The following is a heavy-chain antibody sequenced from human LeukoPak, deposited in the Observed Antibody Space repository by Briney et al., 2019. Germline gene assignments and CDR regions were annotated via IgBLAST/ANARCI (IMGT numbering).Heavy chain of an antibody. V-gene: IGHV2-5*01. D-gene: IGHD3-3*01. CDR3: AHLYSDFWSGYYTPFDY. Sequence: SGPTLVNPTQTLTLTCTFSGFSLSTSGVGVGWIRQPPGKALEWLALIYWNDDKRYSPSLKSRLTITKDTSKNQVVLTMTNMDPVDTATYYCAHLYSDFWSGYYTPFDYWGQGTLVTVSS. CDR1: GFSLSTSGVG. J-gene: IGHJ4*02. CDR2: IYWNDDK.